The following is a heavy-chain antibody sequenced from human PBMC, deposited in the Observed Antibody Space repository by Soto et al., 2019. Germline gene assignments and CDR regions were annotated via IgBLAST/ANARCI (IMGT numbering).Heavy chain of an antibody. CDR3: AIEGAGFGY. J-gene: IGHJ4*02. CDR2: IRSKANNYAT. Sequence: EFQLVESGGGLVQPGGSVRLSCAASGFTFSASSMHWGRQAAGKGLEWLGRIRSKANNYATVYSEVLKGRSIISRDDSQDTMFLEMNNLRTVDTAMYYCAIEGAGFGYWGQGTLVTVSS. V-gene: IGHV3-73*01. D-gene: IGHD1-26*01. CDR1: GFTFSASS.